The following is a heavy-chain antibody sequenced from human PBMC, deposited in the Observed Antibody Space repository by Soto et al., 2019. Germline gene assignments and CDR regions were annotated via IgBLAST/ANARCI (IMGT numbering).Heavy chain of an antibody. CDR2: ISYDGSNK. CDR3: ARELHDGYCSGGSCYSGDYFDY. J-gene: IGHJ4*02. CDR1: GFTFSSYA. Sequence: AGGSLRLSCAASGFTFSSYAMHWVRQAPGKGLEWVAVISYDGSNKYYADSVKGRFTISRDNSKNTLYLQMNSLRAEDTAVYYCARELHDGYCSGGSCYSGDYFDYWGQGTLVTVSS. V-gene: IGHV3-30-3*01. D-gene: IGHD2-15*01.